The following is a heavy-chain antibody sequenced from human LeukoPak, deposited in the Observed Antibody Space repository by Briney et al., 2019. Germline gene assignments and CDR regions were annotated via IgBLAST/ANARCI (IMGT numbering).Heavy chain of an antibody. D-gene: IGHD2/OR15-2a*01. CDR2: IYYSGST. J-gene: IGHJ4*02. Sequence: SETLSLTCTVSGGSISSYYWGWIRQPPGKGLEWIGSIYYSGSTYYNPSLKSRVTISVDTSKNQFSLKLSSVTAADTAVYYCARHENILLHFDYWGQGTLVTVSS. CDR3: ARHENILLHFDY. CDR1: GGSISSYY. V-gene: IGHV4-39*01.